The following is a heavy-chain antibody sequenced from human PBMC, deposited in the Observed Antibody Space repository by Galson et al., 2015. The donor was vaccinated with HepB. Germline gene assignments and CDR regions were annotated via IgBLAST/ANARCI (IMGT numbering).Heavy chain of an antibody. J-gene: IGHJ4*02. CDR3: VGPDGYKDSGPDY. D-gene: IGHD5-24*01. Sequence: QSGAEVKKPGESLKISCEGSGYSFTTYWVGWVRQMPGKGLEWMGTIYPGDSHTRYSPSFQGQVTISADKSISTAYLQWSSLKASDTAMYYCVGPDGYKDSGPDYWGQGTLVTVSS. V-gene: IGHV5-51*01. CDR1: GYSFTTYW. CDR2: IYPGDSHT.